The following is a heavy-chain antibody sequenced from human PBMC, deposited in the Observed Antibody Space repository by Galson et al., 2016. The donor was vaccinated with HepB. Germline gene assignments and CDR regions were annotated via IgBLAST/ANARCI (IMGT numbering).Heavy chain of an antibody. CDR2: DSMDGRRK. V-gene: IGHV3-30*18. D-gene: IGHD2/OR15-2a*01. Sequence: SLRLSCAAFGFTFSGYGMHWVRQAPGKGLEWVAADSMDGRRKFYADSVKGRFTISRDNSNNILFLQMSSLRVDDTAVYFCAKRHEYCPPVGCSVDYWGQGTLVSVSS. J-gene: IGHJ4*02. CDR1: GFTFSGYG. CDR3: AKRHEYCPPVGCSVDY.